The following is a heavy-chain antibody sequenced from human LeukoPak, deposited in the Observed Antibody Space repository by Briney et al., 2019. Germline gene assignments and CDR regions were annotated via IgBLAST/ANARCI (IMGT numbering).Heavy chain of an antibody. CDR3: ARTYYDYVWGSYRPLPNWFDP. D-gene: IGHD3-16*02. CDR1: GGSISSYY. J-gene: IGHJ5*02. CDR2: IYYGGST. V-gene: IGHV4-59*08. Sequence: SETLSLTCTVSGGSISSYYWSWIRQPPGKGLEWIGYIYYGGSTNYNPSLKSRVTISVDTSKNQFSLKLSSVTAADTAVYYCARTYYDYVWGSYRPLPNWFDPWGQGTLVPVSS.